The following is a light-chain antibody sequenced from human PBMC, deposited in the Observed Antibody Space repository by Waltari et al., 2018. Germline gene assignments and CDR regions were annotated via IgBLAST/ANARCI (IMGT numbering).Light chain of an antibody. CDR3: QQYYSTRT. Sequence: DIVMTQSPDSLAVSLGERATINCKSSQSVLYSSNNKNYLAWYQQKPGQPPKLLIYWASTRESGVPYRFSGSGSGTDFTLTVSSLQAEDVAVYYCQQYYSTRTFGQGTKVESK. CDR1: QSVLYSSNNKNY. V-gene: IGKV4-1*01. J-gene: IGKJ1*01. CDR2: WAS.